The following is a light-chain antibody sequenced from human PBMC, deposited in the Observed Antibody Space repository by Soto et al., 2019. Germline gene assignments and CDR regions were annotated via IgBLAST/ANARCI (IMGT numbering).Light chain of an antibody. V-gene: IGLV4-69*01. Sequence: QSVLTQSPSASASLGASVKLTCTLSSGHSSYAIAWHQQQPEKGPRYLMKLNSDGNHSKGDGIPDRFSGSSSGAERYLTISRLQSEDEADYYCQTWGTGPWVFGGGTKLTVL. J-gene: IGLJ3*02. CDR2: LNSDGNH. CDR3: QTWGTGPWV. CDR1: SGHSSYA.